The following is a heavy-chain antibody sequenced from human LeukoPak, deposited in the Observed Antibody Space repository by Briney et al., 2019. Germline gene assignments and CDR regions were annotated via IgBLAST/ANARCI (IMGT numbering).Heavy chain of an antibody. D-gene: IGHD7-27*01. J-gene: IGHJ4*02. V-gene: IGHV3-74*01. CDR3: AIDPNWGTHS. CDR2: ISSDGSST. Sequence: GGSLRLSCAASGFTFSSYWMHWVRQAPGKGLVWVSRISSDGSSTTYADSVKGRFTISRDNFKNALYQQMNSLRVEDTAVYYCAIDPNWGTHSWGQGVLVTVSS. CDR1: GFTFSSYW.